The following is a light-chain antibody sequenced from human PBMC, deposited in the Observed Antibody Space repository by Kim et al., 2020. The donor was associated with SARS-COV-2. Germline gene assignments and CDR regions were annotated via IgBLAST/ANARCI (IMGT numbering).Light chain of an antibody. CDR2: GAA. V-gene: IGKV3-20*01. Sequence: PGERATRSGRASQSGSSSYLAWYQQKPGQAPRLLIYGAASRATGIPDRFSGSGSGTDFTLTISRLESEDFAVYYCQQYGSSPPITFGQGTRLEIK. CDR1: QSGSSSY. CDR3: QQYGSSPPIT. J-gene: IGKJ5*01.